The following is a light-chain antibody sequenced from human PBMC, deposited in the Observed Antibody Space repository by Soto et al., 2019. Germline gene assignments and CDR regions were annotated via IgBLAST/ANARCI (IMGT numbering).Light chain of an antibody. CDR1: QSIRSY. Sequence: IHITQAPTSLSASVGDRVTITCRASQSIRSYLNWYQQKPGKAPKLLIYAASSLQSGVPSRFSGSGSGTDFTLTISSLQPEDFATYYCQQSYSTPPTFGGGTKVDIK. V-gene: IGKV1-39*01. J-gene: IGKJ4*01. CDR2: AAS. CDR3: QQSYSTPPT.